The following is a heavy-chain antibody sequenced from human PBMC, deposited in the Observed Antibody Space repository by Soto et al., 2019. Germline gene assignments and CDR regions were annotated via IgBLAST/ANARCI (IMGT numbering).Heavy chain of an antibody. V-gene: IGHV1-69*13. CDR3: ARDQHLVVVPAAAPTSMDV. CDR2: IIPIFGTA. Sequence: SVKVSCKASGGTFSSYAISWVRQAPGQGLEWMGGIIPIFGTANYAQKFQGRVTITADESTSTAYMELSSLRSEDTAVYYCARDQHLVVVPAAAPTSMDVWGQGTTVTVSS. CDR1: GGTFSSYA. J-gene: IGHJ6*02. D-gene: IGHD2-2*01.